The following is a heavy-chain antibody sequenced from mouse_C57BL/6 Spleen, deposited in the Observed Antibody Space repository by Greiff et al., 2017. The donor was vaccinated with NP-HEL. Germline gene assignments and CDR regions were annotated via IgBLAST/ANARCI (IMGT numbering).Heavy chain of an antibody. V-gene: IGHV1-26*01. J-gene: IGHJ2*01. CDR3: ASDAFDD. CDR2: INPNNGGT. Sequence: EVKLQQSGPELVKPGASVKISCKASGYTFTDYYMNWVKQSHGKSLEWIGDINPNNGGTSYNQKFKGKATLTVDKSSSTAYMELRSLTSEDSAVYYCASDAFDDWGQGTTLTVSS. CDR1: GYTFTDYY.